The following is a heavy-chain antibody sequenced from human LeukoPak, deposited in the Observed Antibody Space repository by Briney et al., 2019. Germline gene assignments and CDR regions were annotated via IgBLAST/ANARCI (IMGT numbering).Heavy chain of an antibody. V-gene: IGHV3-30*02. CDR3: VKGGGPYYMDV. J-gene: IGHJ6*03. CDR2: IRYDGTYK. CDR1: GFNFNSYG. Sequence: GGSLRLSCAASGFNFNSYGVYWVRQAPGKGLEWVTFIRYDGTYKYYADSVKGRLTISRDNSKNTLSLQMTSLRPEDTALYYCVKGGGPYYMDVWGKGTTVTVSS.